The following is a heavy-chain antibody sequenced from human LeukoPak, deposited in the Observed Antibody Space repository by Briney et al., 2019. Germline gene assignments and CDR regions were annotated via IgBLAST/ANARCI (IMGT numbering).Heavy chain of an antibody. CDR2: IYYTGT. D-gene: IGHD7-27*01. CDR1: GGSVTDYY. CDR3: ASRKLGNDY. J-gene: IGHJ4*02. V-gene: IGHV4-59*02. Sequence: SETLSLTCTVSGGSVTDYYWSWIRQSPGKGLEWIGYIYYTGTSYNPSLKSRVTISADTSKNQFSLKLISVTAADTAVYYCASRKLGNDYWGQGTLVTISS.